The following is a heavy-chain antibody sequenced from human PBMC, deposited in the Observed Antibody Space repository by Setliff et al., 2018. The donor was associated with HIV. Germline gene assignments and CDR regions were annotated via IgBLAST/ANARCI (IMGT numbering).Heavy chain of an antibody. CDR2: IYSDGSTT. D-gene: IGHD5-18*01. V-gene: IGHV3-53*01. CDR1: GFSVRTNY. J-gene: IGHJ4*02. CDR3: TTSWITDGYTFGPRKYYFDY. Sequence: LRLSCAAPGFSVRTNYVTWVRQVSGGGLEWVSIIYSDGSTTYYADSVKGRFLISRDDSKNTVFLHMNSLKTEDTAVYYCTTSWITDGYTFGPRKYYFDYWGRGTLVTVSS.